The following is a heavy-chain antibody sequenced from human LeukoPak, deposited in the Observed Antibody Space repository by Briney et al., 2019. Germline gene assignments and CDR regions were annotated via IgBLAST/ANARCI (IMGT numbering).Heavy chain of an antibody. CDR1: GFTLSYYG. D-gene: IGHD1-26*01. J-gene: IGHJ4*02. CDR3: ATYSGAHHKTFDS. CDR2: IKEDESEK. V-gene: IGHV3-7*03. Sequence: GGTLRLSCAASGFTLSYYGMSWVRQAPGKGLEWVANIKEDESEKDYVDSVKGRFTISRDNAKNSLYLQMSSLRAEDTAVYYCATYSGAHHKTFDSWGQGTLVTVSS.